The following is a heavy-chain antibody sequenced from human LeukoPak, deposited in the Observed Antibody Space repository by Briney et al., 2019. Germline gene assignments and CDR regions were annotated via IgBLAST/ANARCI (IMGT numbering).Heavy chain of an antibody. J-gene: IGHJ3*02. CDR1: GFTFSSYS. V-gene: IGHV3-21*01. Sequence: GGSLRLSCAASGFTFSSYSMNWVRQAPGKGLEWVSSISSSSSYIYYADSVKGRFSISRDNAKNSLYLQMNSLRAEDTAVYYCARSPFGAFDIWGQGTMVTVSS. CDR2: ISSSSSYI. D-gene: IGHD3-10*01. CDR3: ARSPFGAFDI.